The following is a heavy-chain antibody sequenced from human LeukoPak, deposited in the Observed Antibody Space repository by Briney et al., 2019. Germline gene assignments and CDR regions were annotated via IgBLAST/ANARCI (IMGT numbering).Heavy chain of an antibody. CDR2: IHNSGST. CDR3: ARSLMYYNILTGYSPQNFDY. V-gene: IGHV4-59*01. Sequence: PSETLSLTCTVSGGSISSYYWSWIRHPPGKGLEWIGYIHNSGSTSYDPSLNSRVTISVEPSKNQFSLKLSSVTAADTAVYYCARSLMYYNILTGYSPQNFDYWGQGTLVTVSS. D-gene: IGHD3-9*01. CDR1: GGSISSYY. J-gene: IGHJ4*02.